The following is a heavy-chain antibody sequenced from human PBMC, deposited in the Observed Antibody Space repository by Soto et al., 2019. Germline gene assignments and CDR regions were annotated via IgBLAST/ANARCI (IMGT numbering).Heavy chain of an antibody. Sequence: QVQLVESGGGVVQPGRSLRLSCAASGFTFSSYGMHWVRQAPGTGLEWVAVISYDGSNKYYADSVKGRFTISKDNSKNTPYLPVNILRAEDTAVYYAAKWPAIVLVPPTKKYLYCMDDWGQGTMVTVS. CDR2: ISYDGSNK. CDR1: GFTFSSYG. D-gene: IGHD2-2*01. V-gene: IGHV3-30*18. CDR3: AKWPAIVLVPPTKKYLYCMDD. J-gene: IGHJ6*02.